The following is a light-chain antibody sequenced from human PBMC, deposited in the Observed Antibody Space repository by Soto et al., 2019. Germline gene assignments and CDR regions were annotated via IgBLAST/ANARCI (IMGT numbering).Light chain of an antibody. CDR2: DAS. J-gene: IGKJ1*01. CDR1: QSVSSY. V-gene: IGKV3-11*01. Sequence: EIVLTQSPATLSLSPGESATLSCRASQSVSSYLAWYQQKPGQAPRLLIYDASRRATGIPARFSGSGSGTDFTLTISSLEPEDFAFYYCQQRSNWPVTFGQGTKVEIK. CDR3: QQRSNWPVT.